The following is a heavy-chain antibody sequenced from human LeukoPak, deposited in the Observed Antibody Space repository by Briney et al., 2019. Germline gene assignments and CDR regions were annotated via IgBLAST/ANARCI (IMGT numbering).Heavy chain of an antibody. Sequence: PSETLSLTCTVSGGSISSYYWSWIRQPPGKGLEWIGYIYYSGSTNYNPSLKSRVTISVDTSKNQFSLKLSSVTAADTAVYYCARVGYGGGFGPWGQGTLVTVSS. V-gene: IGHV4-59*01. CDR3: ARVGYGGGFGP. CDR1: GGSISSYY. D-gene: IGHD4-23*01. CDR2: IYYSGST. J-gene: IGHJ5*02.